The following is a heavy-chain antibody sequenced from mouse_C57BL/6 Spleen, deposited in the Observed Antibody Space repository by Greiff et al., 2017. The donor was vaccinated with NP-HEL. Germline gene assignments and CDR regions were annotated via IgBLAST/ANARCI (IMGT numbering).Heavy chain of an antibody. J-gene: IGHJ1*03. D-gene: IGHD1-1*01. CDR2: IDPANGNT. Sequence: VQLQQSVAELVRPGASVKLSCTASGYNIKNSYMHWVKQRPGQGLEWIGGIDPANGNTKYTPKFQGKATITAGKSSSSAYLQLSSLTSEDTAIYYCAIYYGSSPWYFDVWGTGTTVTVSS. CDR3: AIYYGSSPWYFDV. V-gene: IGHV14-3*01. CDR1: GYNIKNSY.